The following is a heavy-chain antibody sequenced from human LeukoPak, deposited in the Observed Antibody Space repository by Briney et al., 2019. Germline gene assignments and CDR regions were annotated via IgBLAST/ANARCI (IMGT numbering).Heavy chain of an antibody. CDR2: ISGSGGDT. D-gene: IGHD6-19*01. Sequence: GGSLRLSCAASGFTFSSHAVSWVRQAPGKGLEWVSAISGSGGDTYYADSVKGRFTISRDISKNMVYLQMNSLSTEDTAVYYCAKTTAGYSSGRYPGWPVDYWGQGTLVTVSS. CDR3: AKTTAGYSSGRYPGWPVDY. CDR1: GFTFSSHA. V-gene: IGHV3-23*01. J-gene: IGHJ4*02.